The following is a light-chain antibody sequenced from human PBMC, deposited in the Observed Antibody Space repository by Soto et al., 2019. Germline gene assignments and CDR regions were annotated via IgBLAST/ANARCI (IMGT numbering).Light chain of an antibody. Sequence: DIQVTQSPSTLSASVGDRVTITCRASQSLSRWLAWYRQKPGKAPELLIHEASTLECAVASRFSGSGLGTEFAHTISSLQPDDFATNYCQQDNRLPYTFGQGTKLEIK. J-gene: IGKJ2*01. V-gene: IGKV1-5*03. CDR3: QQDNRLPYT. CDR1: QSLSRW. CDR2: EAS.